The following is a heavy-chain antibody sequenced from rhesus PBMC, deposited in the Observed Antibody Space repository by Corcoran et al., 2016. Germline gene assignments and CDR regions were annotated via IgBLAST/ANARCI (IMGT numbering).Heavy chain of an antibody. D-gene: IGHD2-21*01. CDR2: IFDSADTI. Sequence: QLQLQESGPGLVKPSETLSLTCAVSGGSISSHYWSWIRQPPGKGLEWIGRIFDSADTIAYTPTLKSRVTLSTDASKNQFSRKLNSVTATDTAVYYCAKGCSGFGCPLVNIDYWGQGVLVTVSS. V-gene: IGHV4-173*01. J-gene: IGHJ4*01. CDR3: AKGCSGFGCPLVNIDY. CDR1: GGSISSHY.